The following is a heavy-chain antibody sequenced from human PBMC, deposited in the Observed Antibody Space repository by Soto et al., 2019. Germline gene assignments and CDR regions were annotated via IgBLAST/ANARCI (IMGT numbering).Heavy chain of an antibody. V-gene: IGHV3-21*01. D-gene: IGHD3-16*01. J-gene: IGHJ1*01. Sequence: GGSLRLACIGSGFSFSAYNMNWVRQAPGKGLEWVSSIKVGSSRIYQPDSMKGRFTISRDDARNSVYLQINSLRAEDTALYFCVRSPKIGVRGAFWGRGTQVTVSS. CDR3: VRSPKIGVRGAF. CDR1: GFSFSAYN. CDR2: IKVGSSRI.